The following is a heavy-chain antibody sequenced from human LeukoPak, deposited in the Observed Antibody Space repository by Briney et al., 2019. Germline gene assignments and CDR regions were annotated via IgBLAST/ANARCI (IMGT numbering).Heavy chain of an antibody. CDR1: GGSIGSSSYY. Sequence: PSETLSLTCTVSGGSIGSSSYYWGWIRQPPGKGLEWIGSIYYSGSTYYNPSLKSRVTISVDTSKNQFSLKLSSVTAADTAVYYCATLGFGELLPDYWGQGTLVTVSS. V-gene: IGHV4-39*07. D-gene: IGHD3-10*01. CDR3: ATLGFGELLPDY. J-gene: IGHJ4*02. CDR2: IYYSGST.